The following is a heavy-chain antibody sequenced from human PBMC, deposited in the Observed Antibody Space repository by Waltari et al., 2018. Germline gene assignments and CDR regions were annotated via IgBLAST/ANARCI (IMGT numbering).Heavy chain of an antibody. D-gene: IGHD3-3*01. CDR1: GYTFTGYY. CDR2: INPNSGGT. J-gene: IGHJ4*02. V-gene: IGHV1-2*02. CDR3: ARVSRSRFGVVISAYYY. Sequence: QVQLVQSGAEVKKPGASVKVSCKASGYTFTGYYMHWVRQAPGQGLEWMGCINPNSGGTNYAQKVPGRVTMTRDTSISTAYMELSRLRSDDTAVYYCARVSRSRFGVVISAYYYWGQGTLVTVSS.